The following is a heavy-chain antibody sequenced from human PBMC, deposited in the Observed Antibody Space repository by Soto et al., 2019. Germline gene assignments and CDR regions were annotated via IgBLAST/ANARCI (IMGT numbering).Heavy chain of an antibody. CDR2: IIPIFGTA. Sequence: SVKVSCKASGGTFSSYAISWVRQAPGQGLEWMGGIIPIFGTANYAQKFQGRVTITADESTSTAYMELSSLRSEDTAVYYCARDLQSLGDSRGYYYSWFDPWGQGTLVTVSS. CDR3: ARDLQSLGDSRGYYYSWFDP. CDR1: GGTFSSYA. V-gene: IGHV1-69*13. D-gene: IGHD3-22*01. J-gene: IGHJ5*02.